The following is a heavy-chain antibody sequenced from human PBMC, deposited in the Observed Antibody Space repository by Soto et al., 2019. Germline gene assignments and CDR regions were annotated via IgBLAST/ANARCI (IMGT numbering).Heavy chain of an antibody. V-gene: IGHV4-34*01. CDR2: INHSGST. CDR1: GGSFSGYY. CDR3: ARVGANDYVWGSYRRRYNWFDP. D-gene: IGHD3-16*02. Sequence: SETLSLTCAVYGGSFSGYYWSWIRQPPGKGLEWIGEINHSGSTNYNPSLKSRVTISVDTSKNQFSLKLSSVTAADTAVYYCARVGANDYVWGSYRRRYNWFDPWGQGTLVTV. J-gene: IGHJ5*02.